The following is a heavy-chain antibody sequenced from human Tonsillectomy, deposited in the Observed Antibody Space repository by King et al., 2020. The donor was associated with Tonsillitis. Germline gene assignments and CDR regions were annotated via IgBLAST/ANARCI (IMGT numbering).Heavy chain of an antibody. D-gene: IGHD4/OR15-4a*01. CDR3: ARANFSSDAFDI. V-gene: IGHV3-33*01. J-gene: IGHJ3*02. CDR1: GFTFSSYG. CDR2: IWYDGSNK. Sequence: VQLVESGGGVVQPGRSLRLSCAASGFTFSSYGMHWVRQAPGKGLEWVAVIWYDGSNKYYADSVKGRFTISRDNSKHTLYLQMNSLRAEDTVVYYCARANFSSDAFDIWGQGTMVTVSS.